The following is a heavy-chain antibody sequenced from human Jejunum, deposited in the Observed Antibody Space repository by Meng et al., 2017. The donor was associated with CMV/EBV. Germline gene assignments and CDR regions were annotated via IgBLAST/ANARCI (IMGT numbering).Heavy chain of an antibody. D-gene: IGHD2-15*01. J-gene: IGHJ4*02. CDR1: VSGNSTN. V-gene: IGHV6-1*01. CDR3: ARVDCSGNTCFSGFDY. Sequence: VSGNSTNWDWIRQSPARGLEWLARTYYRSKWYNDYAVSVKSRITINPDTSKNQFSLQLNSVTPEDTAVYYCARVDCSGNTCFSGFDYWGQGTLVTVSS. CDR2: TYYRSKWYN.